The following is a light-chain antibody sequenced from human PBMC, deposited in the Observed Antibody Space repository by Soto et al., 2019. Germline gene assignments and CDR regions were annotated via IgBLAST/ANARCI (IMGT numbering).Light chain of an antibody. V-gene: IGLV1-40*01. J-gene: IGLJ1*01. Sequence: QSVLTQPTSVSGAPGQRVTISCTGSSSNIGSGYDVHWYQRLPGTAPKVLIYSNNNRPSGVPDRFSVSKSGTSASLAITGLQAEDEADYYFQAYDSSLSGSYVFGTGTKLTVL. CDR1: SSNIGSGYD. CDR3: QAYDSSLSGSYV. CDR2: SNN.